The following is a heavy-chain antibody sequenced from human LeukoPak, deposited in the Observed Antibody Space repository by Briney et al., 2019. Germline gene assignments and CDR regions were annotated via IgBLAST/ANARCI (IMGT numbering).Heavy chain of an antibody. Sequence: GASVKVSCKASGYTFTSYYMHWVRQAPGQGLEWMGIINPSGGSTSYAQKFQGRVTMTRDMSTSTVYMELSSLRSEDTAVYYCARDSPFYCSGGSCYGASFDYWGQGTLVTVSS. J-gene: IGHJ4*02. CDR2: INPSGGST. CDR1: GYTFTSYY. CDR3: ARDSPFYCSGGSCYGASFDY. V-gene: IGHV1-46*01. D-gene: IGHD2-15*01.